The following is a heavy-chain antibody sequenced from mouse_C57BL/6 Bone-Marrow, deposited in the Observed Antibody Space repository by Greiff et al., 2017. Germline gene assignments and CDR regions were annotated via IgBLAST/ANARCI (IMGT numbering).Heavy chain of an antibody. Sequence: DVQLVESGGDLVKPGGSLKLSCAASGFTFSSYGMSWVRQTPDKRLGWVATISSGGSYTYYPDSVKGRFTISRDNAKNTLYLQMSSLKSEDTAMYYCARELPFAYWGQGTLVTVSA. V-gene: IGHV5-6*01. D-gene: IGHD2-1*01. CDR3: ARELPFAY. CDR1: GFTFSSYG. CDR2: ISSGGSYT. J-gene: IGHJ3*01.